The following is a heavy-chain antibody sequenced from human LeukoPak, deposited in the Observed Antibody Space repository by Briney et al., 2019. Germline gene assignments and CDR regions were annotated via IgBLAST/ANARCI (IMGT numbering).Heavy chain of an antibody. V-gene: IGHV3-73*01. D-gene: IGHD3-22*01. CDR2: IRSKDNNYAT. Sequence: PGGSLRLSCAASGFTFSGSAMQWVRQASGKGLEWVGRIRSKDNNYATAYAASVKGRFTISRDDSKNTLYLQMNSLKTEDTAVYYCILSGYFLFDYWGQGTLVTVSS. CDR1: GFTFSGSA. J-gene: IGHJ4*02. CDR3: ILSGYFLFDY.